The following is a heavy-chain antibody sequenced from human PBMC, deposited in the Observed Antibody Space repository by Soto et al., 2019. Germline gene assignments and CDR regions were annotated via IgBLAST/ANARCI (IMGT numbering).Heavy chain of an antibody. CDR1: GFTFSNFG. Sequence: QVQLVESGGGVVQPGRSLRLSCAASGFTFSNFGMHWVRQAPGKGLEWVAHISYDGSNEHYTDAVKGRFTISRDNSKNTMYVQMNSLRAGDTAVYYCGKDTYYYDSSGYYIFDNWGQGTLVTVSS. J-gene: IGHJ4*02. CDR2: ISYDGSNE. CDR3: GKDTYYYDSSGYYIFDN. D-gene: IGHD3-22*01. V-gene: IGHV3-30*18.